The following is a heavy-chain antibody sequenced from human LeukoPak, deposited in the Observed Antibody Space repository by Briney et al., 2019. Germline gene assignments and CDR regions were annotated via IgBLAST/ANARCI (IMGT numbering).Heavy chain of an antibody. CDR3: ARHTGDLGYGQH. V-gene: IGHV4-59*08. CDR1: GGSISGYY. D-gene: IGHD5-12*01. J-gene: IGHJ1*01. CDR2: IYYSGRT. Sequence: PSETLSLTCTVSGGSISGYYWSWIRQPPGQGLEWIGYIYYSGRTKYNPSLKSRVTISVDTSKNQFSLKLSSVTAADTAVYYCARHTGDLGYGQHWGQDTLVTVSS.